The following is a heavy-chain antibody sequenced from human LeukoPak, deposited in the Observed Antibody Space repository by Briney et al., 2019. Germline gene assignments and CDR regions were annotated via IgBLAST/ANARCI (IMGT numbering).Heavy chain of an antibody. D-gene: IGHD3-16*02. V-gene: IGHV3-15*01. CDR3: TTEVRSYYVWGSYRDY. J-gene: IGHJ4*02. Sequence: GGSLRLSCAASGFTFSNAWMSWVRQAPGKGLEWVGRIKSKTDDGTTDYAAPVKGRFTISRDDSKNTLYLQMNSLKTEGTAVYYCTTEVRSYYVWGSYRDYWGQGTLVTVSS. CDR2: IKSKTDDGTT. CDR1: GFTFSNAW.